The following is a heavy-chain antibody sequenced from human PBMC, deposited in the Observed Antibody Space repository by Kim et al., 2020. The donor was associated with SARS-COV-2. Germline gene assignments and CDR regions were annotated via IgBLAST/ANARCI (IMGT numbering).Heavy chain of an antibody. V-gene: IGHV1-8*01. J-gene: IGHJ4*02. D-gene: IGHD6-13*01. CDR2: MNPNSGNT. Sequence: ASVKVSCKASGYTFTSYDINWVRQATGQGLEWMGWMNPNSGNTGYAQQFQGRVTMTRNTSISTAYMEPSSLRSEDTAVYYCARGKIGSRQFDYWGQGTLVTVSS. CDR3: ARGKIGSRQFDY. CDR1: GYTFTSYD.